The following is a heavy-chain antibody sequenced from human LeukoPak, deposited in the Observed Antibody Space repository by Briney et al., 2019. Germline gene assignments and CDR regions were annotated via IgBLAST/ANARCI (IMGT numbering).Heavy chain of an antibody. J-gene: IGHJ4*02. CDR3: ARGEGITMVRGVII. CDR2: ISYDGSNK. CDR1: GFTFSSYA. Sequence: GRSLRLSCAASGFTFSSYAMHWVRQAPGKGLEWVAVISYDGSNKYYADSVKGRFTISRDNSKNTLYLQMNSLRAEDMAVYYCARGEGITMVRGVIIWGQGTLVTVSS. V-gene: IGHV3-30*04. D-gene: IGHD3-10*01.